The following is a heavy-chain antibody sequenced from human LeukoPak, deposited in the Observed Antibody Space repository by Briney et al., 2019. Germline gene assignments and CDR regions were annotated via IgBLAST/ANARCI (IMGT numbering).Heavy chain of an antibody. CDR1: GVSVTSPYF. J-gene: IGHJ4*02. Sequence: PSETLSLTCAVSGVSVTSPYFWGWLRQPPGKGLEWVATIYHNGNTYYNPSLSSRVTISMDTSTNDFSLKVTSVTAADTAVYFCARVRPRAANDYWGQGTLVTVSS. CDR3: ARVRPRAANDY. D-gene: IGHD6-6*01. CDR2: IYHNGNT. V-gene: IGHV4-38-2*01.